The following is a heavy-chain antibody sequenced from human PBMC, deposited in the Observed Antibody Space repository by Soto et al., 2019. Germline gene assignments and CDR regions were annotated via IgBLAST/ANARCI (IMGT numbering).Heavy chain of an antibody. J-gene: IGHJ6*02. Sequence: QLQLQESGSGLVKPSQTLSLTCAVSGGSISSGGYSWSWIRQPPGKGLEWIGYIYHSGSTYYNPSLKSRVTISVDRSKNQFSLKLSSVTAADTAVYYCAREGTGGPRVPAASPPSYYYYGMDVWGQGTTVTVSS. CDR3: AREGTGGPRVPAASPPSYYYYGMDV. V-gene: IGHV4-30-2*01. D-gene: IGHD2-2*01. CDR1: GGSISSGGYS. CDR2: IYHSGST.